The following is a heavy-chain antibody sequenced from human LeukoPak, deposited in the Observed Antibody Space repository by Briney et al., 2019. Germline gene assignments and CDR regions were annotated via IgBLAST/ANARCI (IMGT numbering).Heavy chain of an antibody. Sequence: PGGSLRLSCAASGFTFSSYAMHWVRQAPGKGLEWVAVISYDGGSKYYADSVKGRFTISKDNSKNTLYLQMNSLRAEDTAVYYCAREYSYGYFDYWGQGTLVTVSS. D-gene: IGHD5-18*01. V-gene: IGHV3-30-3*01. J-gene: IGHJ4*02. CDR2: ISYDGGSK. CDR1: GFTFSSYA. CDR3: AREYSYGYFDY.